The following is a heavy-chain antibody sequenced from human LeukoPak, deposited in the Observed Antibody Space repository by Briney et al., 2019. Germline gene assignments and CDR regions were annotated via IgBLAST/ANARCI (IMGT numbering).Heavy chain of an antibody. CDR2: INHSGST. D-gene: IGHD3-22*01. CDR1: GGSFSGYY. Sequence: SETLSLTCAVYGGSFSGYYWIWIRQPPGKGLEWIGEINHSGSTNYNPSLKSRVTISVDTSKNQFSLKLSSVTAADTAVYYCARGEFSSGYYYVEVWFDPGAREPWSPSPQ. CDR3: ARGEFSSGYYYVEVWFDP. J-gene: IGHJ5*02. V-gene: IGHV4-34*01.